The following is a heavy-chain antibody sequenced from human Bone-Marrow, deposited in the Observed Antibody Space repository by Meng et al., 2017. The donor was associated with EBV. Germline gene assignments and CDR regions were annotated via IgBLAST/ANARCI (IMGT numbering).Heavy chain of an antibody. V-gene: IGHV4-61*08. D-gene: IGHD6-19*01. CDR3: ARGISSGWDYYFDY. CDR1: GGSVSRGGYY. Sequence: PLEESGPGLVKPSETLSLTCTVSGGSVSRGGYYWSWIRQPPGKGLEWIGYIYYSGDTTYNPSLKSRVTMSVDTSKNQFSLKLSSVTAADTAVYYCARGISSGWDYYFDYWGQGTLVTVSS. CDR2: IYYSGDT. J-gene: IGHJ4*02.